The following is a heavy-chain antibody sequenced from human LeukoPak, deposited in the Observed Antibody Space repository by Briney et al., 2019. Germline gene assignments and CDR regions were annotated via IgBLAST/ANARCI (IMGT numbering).Heavy chain of an antibody. CDR3: ARPTSYDYVWGSYRLDY. CDR1: GFTFSSYG. D-gene: IGHD3-16*02. V-gene: IGHV3-33*01. CDR2: IWYDGSNK. J-gene: IGHJ4*02. Sequence: GGSLRLSCAASGFTFSSYGMHWVRQAPGKGLEWVAVIWYDGSNKYYADSVKGRFTISRDNSKNTLYLQMNSLRAEDTAVYYCARPTSYDYVWGSYRLDYWGLGTLVTVSS.